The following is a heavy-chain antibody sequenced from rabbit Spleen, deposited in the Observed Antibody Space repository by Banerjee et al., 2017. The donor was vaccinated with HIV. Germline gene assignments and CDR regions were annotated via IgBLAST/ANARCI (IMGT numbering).Heavy chain of an antibody. CDR1: GFTLSSYY. V-gene: IGHV1S40*01. Sequence: QSLEESGGGLVQPGGSLKLSCTASGFTLSSYYMNWVRQAPGKGLEWIGYIDPVFGTTYYASWAKGRFTISKTSSTTVTLQMTSLTAADTATYFCAREKSGSYGYDLWGQGTLVTVS. D-gene: IGHD6-1*01. J-gene: IGHJ3*01. CDR3: AREKSGSYGYDL. CDR2: IDPVFGTT.